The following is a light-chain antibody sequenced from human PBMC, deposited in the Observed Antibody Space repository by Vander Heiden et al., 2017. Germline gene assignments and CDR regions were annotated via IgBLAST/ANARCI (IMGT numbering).Light chain of an antibody. V-gene: IGKV1-5*03. CDR2: KAS. Sequence: IQMTQSPSTLSASVRDRVTITCRASQRVSTWLAWYQQKPGNAPKLLIYKASSLESGVPSRFSGSGSETEFTLTIRSLQPDDFANYYCQHYNSYWTFGQGTKVEIK. CDR1: QRVSTW. J-gene: IGKJ1*01. CDR3: QHYNSYWT.